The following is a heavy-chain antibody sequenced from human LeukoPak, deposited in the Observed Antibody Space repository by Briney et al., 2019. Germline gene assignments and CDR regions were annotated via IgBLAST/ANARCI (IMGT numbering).Heavy chain of an antibody. CDR3: ARERGYGSGSYYGFASLTNPDY. CDR2: IWYDGSNK. CDR1: GFTFSSYG. J-gene: IGHJ4*02. Sequence: GGSLRLSCAASGFTFSSYGMHWVRQAPGKGLEWVAVIWYDGSNKYYADSAKGRFTISRDNSKNTLYLQMNSLRAEDTAVYYCARERGYGSGSYYGFASLTNPDYWGQGTLVTVSS. D-gene: IGHD3-10*01. V-gene: IGHV3-33*01.